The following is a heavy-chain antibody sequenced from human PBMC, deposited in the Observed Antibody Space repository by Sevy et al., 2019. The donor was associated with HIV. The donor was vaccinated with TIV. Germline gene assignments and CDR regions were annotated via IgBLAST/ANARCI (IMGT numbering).Heavy chain of an antibody. CDR1: GFTFSSYE. V-gene: IGHV3-48*03. CDR2: ISSSGSTI. Sequence: GGSLRLSCAASGFTFSSYEMNWVRQAPGKGLEWVSYISSSGSTIYYADSVKGRFTSSRDNAKNSLYLQMNSLRAEDTAVYYCARDLVVVVQRYYYYGMDVWGQGTTVTVSS. CDR3: ARDLVVVVQRYYYYGMDV. J-gene: IGHJ6*02. D-gene: IGHD2-2*01.